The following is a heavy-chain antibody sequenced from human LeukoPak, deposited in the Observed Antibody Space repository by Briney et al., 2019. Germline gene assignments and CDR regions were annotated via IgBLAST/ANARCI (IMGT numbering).Heavy chain of an antibody. Sequence: ASVKVSCKASGYTFTGYFMHWVRQAPGQGLEWMGWISAYNGNTNYAQKLQGRVTMTTDTSTSTAYMELRSLRSDDTAVYYCAREPPLNSGYDQTFDYWGQGTLVTVSS. J-gene: IGHJ4*02. V-gene: IGHV1-18*04. CDR3: AREPPLNSGYDQTFDY. D-gene: IGHD5-12*01. CDR2: ISAYNGNT. CDR1: GYTFTGYF.